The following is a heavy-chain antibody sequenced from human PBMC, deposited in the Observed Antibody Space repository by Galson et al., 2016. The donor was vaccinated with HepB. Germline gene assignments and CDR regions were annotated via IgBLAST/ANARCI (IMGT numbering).Heavy chain of an antibody. J-gene: IGHJ4*02. CDR3: AKRGIAGPETAFDS. Sequence: SLRLSCAASGFTFRSYWMVWVRQAPGKGPEWLSLITASADTTYYGDSGPGRFTISRDNYKTTVYLQMNSQRAEDTAVYYCAKRGIAGPETAFDSWGRGTLITVSS. CDR2: ITASADTT. CDR1: GFTFRSYW. D-gene: IGHD6-13*01. V-gene: IGHV3-23*01.